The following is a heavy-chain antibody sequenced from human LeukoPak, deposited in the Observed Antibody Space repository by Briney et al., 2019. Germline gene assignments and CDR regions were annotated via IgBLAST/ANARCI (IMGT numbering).Heavy chain of an antibody. D-gene: IGHD1-14*01. V-gene: IGHV4-39*01. CDR2: FYYSGST. CDR3: AVGSPTVGDAFDI. CDR1: GASISSSSYY. J-gene: IGHJ3*02. Sequence: SETLSLTCTVSGASISSSSYYWGWIRQPPGKGLEWIGSFYYSGSTYFTPSLKSRVTISVDTSKNQFSLKLTSVTAADTAVYFCAVGSPTVGDAFDIWGQGTMVTVSS.